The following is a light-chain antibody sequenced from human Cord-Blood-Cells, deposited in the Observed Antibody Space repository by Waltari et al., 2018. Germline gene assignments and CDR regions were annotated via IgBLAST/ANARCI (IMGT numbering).Light chain of an antibody. V-gene: IGKV1D-8*01. CDR1: QGISSY. J-gene: IGKJ1*01. CDR2: ASS. CDR3: QQYYSFPWT. Sequence: VIWMTQSSSLLSASTGDRRNIRCRMIQGISSYLAWYQQKPGKAPELLIYASSTLQSGVPSRFSGSGSGTDFTLTISCLQSEDFATYYCQQYYSFPWTFGQGTKVEIK.